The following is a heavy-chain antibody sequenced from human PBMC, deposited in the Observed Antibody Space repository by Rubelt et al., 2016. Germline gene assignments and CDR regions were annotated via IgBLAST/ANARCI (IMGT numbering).Heavy chain of an antibody. V-gene: IGHV3-9*01. J-gene: IGHJ4*02. CDR2: ISGSGATT. D-gene: IGHD2-2*01. CDR1: GFTFDDYA. CDR3: ARELSVRRYDDY. Sequence: EVQLVESGGGLVQPGRSLRLSCAASGFTFDDYAMHWVRQAPGKGLEWVSGISGSGATTYYPDSGRGRFTISRDNAKNSLYLQMNSLRAEDTAVYYCARELSVRRYDDYWGQGTLVTVSS.